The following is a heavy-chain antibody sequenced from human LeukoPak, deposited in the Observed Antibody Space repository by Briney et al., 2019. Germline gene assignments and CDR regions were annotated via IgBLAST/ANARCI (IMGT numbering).Heavy chain of an antibody. J-gene: IGHJ4*02. CDR1: GGSFSGYY. CDR3: AINTVTTRPATLPGY. CDR2: INHSGST. V-gene: IGHV4-34*01. Sequence: SETLSLTCAIYGGSFSGYYWSWIRQPPGKGLEWLGEINHSGSTNYNPSLKSRVTISVDTSKNQFSLKLSSVTAADTAVYYCAINTVTTRPATLPGYWGQGTLVTVSS. D-gene: IGHD4-17*01.